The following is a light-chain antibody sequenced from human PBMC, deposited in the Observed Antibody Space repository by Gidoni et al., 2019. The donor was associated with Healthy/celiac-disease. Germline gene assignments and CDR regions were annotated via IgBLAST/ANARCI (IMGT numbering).Light chain of an antibody. V-gene: IGKV1-6*01. J-gene: IGKJ1*01. CDR2: ASS. Sequence: IPMTQSPSSLSPSAGDRLTIPCRASQGIRNELGWDQQKPGKAPKLLIYASSSLQSGVPSRFSGSGSGTDFTLTISSLQPEDFATYYCLQDYNYPRTFGQGTKVEIK. CDR3: LQDYNYPRT. CDR1: QGIRNE.